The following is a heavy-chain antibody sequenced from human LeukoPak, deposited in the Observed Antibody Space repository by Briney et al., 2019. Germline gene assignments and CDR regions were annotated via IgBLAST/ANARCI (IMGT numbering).Heavy chain of an antibody. CDR1: GFTVSSNY. D-gene: IGHD3-10*01. V-gene: IGHV3-53*01. Sequence: GGSLRLSCAASGFTVSSNYMSWVRQAPGKGLEWVSVIYSGGSTYYADSVKGRFTISRDNSKNTLYLQMTSLRAEDTAVYYCARAGGARRYFDYWGQGTLVTVSS. CDR2: IYSGGST. J-gene: IGHJ4*02. CDR3: ARAGGARRYFDY.